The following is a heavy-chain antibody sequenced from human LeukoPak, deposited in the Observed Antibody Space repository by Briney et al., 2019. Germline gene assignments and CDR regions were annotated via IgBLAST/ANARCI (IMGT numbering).Heavy chain of an antibody. CDR3: ARETDLTR. Sequence: PGKSLRLSCAVSGFTFSRYGMHWVRQAPGKGLEWVAVIWYDGSNKYYADSVKGRFTISRDNAKNSLYLQMNSLRDEDTAVYYCARETDLTRWGQGTLVTVSS. J-gene: IGHJ1*01. CDR2: IWYDGSNK. CDR1: GFTFSRYG. V-gene: IGHV3-33*01.